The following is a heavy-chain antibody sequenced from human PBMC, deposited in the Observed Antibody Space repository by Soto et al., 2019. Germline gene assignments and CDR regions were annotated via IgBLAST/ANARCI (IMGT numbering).Heavy chain of an antibody. D-gene: IGHD6-19*01. Sequence: PGGSLRLSCAASGFTFGNYAMSWVRQAPGKGLEWVSGISDIGGNTYYADSVKGRFTISRDNSKNTLFLQMNSLRAEDTAVYYCAREYSSAWKTSDYWGQGTLVTVSS. V-gene: IGHV3-23*01. J-gene: IGHJ4*02. CDR2: ISDIGGNT. CDR3: AREYSSAWKTSDY. CDR1: GFTFGNYA.